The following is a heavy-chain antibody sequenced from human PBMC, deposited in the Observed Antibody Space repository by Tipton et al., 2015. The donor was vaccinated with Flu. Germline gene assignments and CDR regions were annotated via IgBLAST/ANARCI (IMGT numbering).Heavy chain of an antibody. D-gene: IGHD5-18*01. J-gene: IGHJ3*02. Sequence: QLVQSGAEVKKPGASVKLSCRASGYTFSSYYINWVRQAPGQGLEWMGVINPSGGSTSYAQKFQGRVTMTRDTSTSTVYMELSSLRSEDTAVYYCARVRYSYGTDAVDIWGQGTMVTVSS. CDR1: GYTFSSYY. CDR2: INPSGGST. V-gene: IGHV1-46*01. CDR3: ARVRYSYGTDAVDI.